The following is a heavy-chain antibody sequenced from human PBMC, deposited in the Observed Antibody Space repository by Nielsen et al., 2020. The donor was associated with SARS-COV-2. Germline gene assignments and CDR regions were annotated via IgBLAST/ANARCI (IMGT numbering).Heavy chain of an antibody. J-gene: IGHJ4*02. D-gene: IGHD6-19*01. CDR2: MNPNSGNT. CDR1: GYTFTSYY. V-gene: IGHV1-8*02. Sequence: ASVKVSCKASGYTFTSYYMHWVRQATGQGLEWMGWMNPNSGNTGYAQKFQGRVTMTRNTSISTAYMELSSLRSEDTAVYYCAKASVAGTGFDYWGQGTLVTVSS. CDR3: AKASVAGTGFDY.